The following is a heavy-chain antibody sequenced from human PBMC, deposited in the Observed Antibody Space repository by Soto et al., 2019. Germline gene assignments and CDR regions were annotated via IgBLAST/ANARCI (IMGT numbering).Heavy chain of an antibody. CDR2: IKQDGSEK. D-gene: IGHD5-18*01. CDR3: ARCLQLWLQGFYYYYYGMDV. V-gene: IGHV3-7*05. J-gene: IGHJ6*02. CDR1: GFTFSSYW. Sequence: GGSLRLSCAASGFTFSSYWMSWVRQAPGKGLEWVANIKQDGSEKYYVDSVKGRFTISRDNAKNSLYLQMNSLRAEDTAVYYCARCLQLWLQGFYYYYYGMDVWGQGTTVTVSS.